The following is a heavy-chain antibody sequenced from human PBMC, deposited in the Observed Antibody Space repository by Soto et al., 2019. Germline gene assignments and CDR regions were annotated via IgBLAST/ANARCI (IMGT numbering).Heavy chain of an antibody. CDR1: RFTFSSYA. D-gene: IGHD2-15*01. V-gene: IGHV3-23*01. Sequence: EVHLLESGGGLVQPGGSLRLSCAASRFTFSSYAMSWVRQAPGKGLEWVSAISGSGDYTYYADSVKGRFTISRDNSKNTLYLQMNSLRAEDTAVYYCAKGVVVVAASPYFDSWGQGALVTVSS. CDR2: ISGSGDYT. CDR3: AKGVVVVAASPYFDS. J-gene: IGHJ4*02.